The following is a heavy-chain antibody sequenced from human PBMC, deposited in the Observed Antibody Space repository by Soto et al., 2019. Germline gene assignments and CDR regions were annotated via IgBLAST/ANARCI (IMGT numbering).Heavy chain of an antibody. CDR1: GYTFTDYW. CDR2: IDPSDYYT. J-gene: IGHJ4*02. Sequence: GASMKISWKASGYTFTDYWISWVRQMPGKGLEWMGRIDPSDYYTCNSPSFQGHATISADKTINTAYKQWRSLKASDTAMYYGVRHRVGSYYYFDYWGQRTLVSVSS. V-gene: IGHV5-10-1*01. D-gene: IGHD1-26*01. CDR3: VRHRVGSYYYFDY.